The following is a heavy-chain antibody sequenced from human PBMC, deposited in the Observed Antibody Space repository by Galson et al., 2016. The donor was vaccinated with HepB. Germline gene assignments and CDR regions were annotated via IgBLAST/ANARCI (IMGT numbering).Heavy chain of an antibody. CDR1: GFTFSSFW. J-gene: IGHJ4*02. D-gene: IGHD5-24*01. Sequence: SLRLSCAASGFTFSSFWMSWVRQAPGKGLEWVANIKKDGSDKSYVYSVKGRFTISRDNAKNSLFLQMNSLRADDTAVYYCARAIATSYWGQGALVTVSS. V-gene: IGHV3-7*05. CDR3: ARAIATSY. CDR2: IKKDGSDK.